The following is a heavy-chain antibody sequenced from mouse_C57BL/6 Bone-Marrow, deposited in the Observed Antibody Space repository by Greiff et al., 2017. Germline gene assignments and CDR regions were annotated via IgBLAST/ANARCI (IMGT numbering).Heavy chain of an antibody. CDR2: IDPEIGDT. D-gene: IGHD2-3*01. J-gene: IGHJ2*01. Sequence: EVQGVESGAELVRPGASVTLSCTASGFNIKDDYIHWVKQRPEQGLEWIGWIDPEIGDTEYASKFPGKATITSDTSSNTAYRQLSLLTSEDTPVYYCASLDGNYFDFWGQGTPLTVAS. CDR3: ASLDGNYFDF. V-gene: IGHV14-4*01. CDR1: GFNIKDDY.